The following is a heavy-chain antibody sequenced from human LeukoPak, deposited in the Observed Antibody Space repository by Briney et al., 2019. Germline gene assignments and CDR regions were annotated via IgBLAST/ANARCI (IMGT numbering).Heavy chain of an antibody. CDR3: AGSLKYYYDSSGSYNYFDY. D-gene: IGHD3-22*01. CDR2: ISAYNGNT. V-gene: IGHV1-18*01. J-gene: IGHJ4*02. Sequence: GASVKVSCKASGYTFTSYGISWVRQAPGQGLEWMGWISAYNGNTNYAQKLQGRVTITTDESTSTAYMELSSLRSEDTAVYYCAGSLKYYYDSSGSYNYFDYWGQGTLVTVSS. CDR1: GYTFTSYG.